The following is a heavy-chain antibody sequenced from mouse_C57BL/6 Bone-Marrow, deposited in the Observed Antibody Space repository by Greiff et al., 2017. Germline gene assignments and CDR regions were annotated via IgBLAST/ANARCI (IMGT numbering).Heavy chain of an antibody. CDR1: GYTFTDYN. CDR3: ARSPIYDGYYVTFLFAY. D-gene: IGHD2-3*01. J-gene: IGHJ3*01. V-gene: IGHV1-18*01. CDR2: INPNNGGT. Sequence: EVQLVESGPELVKPGASVKIPCKASGYTFTDYNMDWVKQSHGKSLEWIGDINPNNGGTIYNQKFKGKATLTVDKSSSTAYMELRSLTSEDTAVYYCARSPIYDGYYVTFLFAYWGQGTLVTVSA.